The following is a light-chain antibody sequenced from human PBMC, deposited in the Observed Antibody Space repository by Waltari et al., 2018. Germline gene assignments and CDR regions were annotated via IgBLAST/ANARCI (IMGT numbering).Light chain of an antibody. CDR1: QGISHY. CDR3: QKYNSAPFT. Sequence: IHMTPSPSSMSAAVGGRVTTNCRSRQGISHYLAWYQKKPGKLPKLLIYAASTLQSGVPSRFRGSGSGTDFTLTISSLQPEDVATYYCQKYNSAPFTVGPGTKVDIK. CDR2: AAS. V-gene: IGKV1-27*01. J-gene: IGKJ3*01.